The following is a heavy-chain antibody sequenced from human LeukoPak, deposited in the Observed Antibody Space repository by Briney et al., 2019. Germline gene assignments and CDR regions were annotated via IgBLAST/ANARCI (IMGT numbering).Heavy chain of an antibody. V-gene: IGHV1-2*02. D-gene: IGHD3-10*01. Sequence: ASVKVSCKASGYTFTDNLLHWVRQAPGQGLEWMGWMNPKNGVTYYKQKFQGRVTMTRDTSISTAYMDLSGLASDDTAVYYWATIRSDYWGQGTLVTVSS. CDR2: MNPKNGVT. CDR3: ATIRSDY. J-gene: IGHJ4*02. CDR1: GYTFTDNL.